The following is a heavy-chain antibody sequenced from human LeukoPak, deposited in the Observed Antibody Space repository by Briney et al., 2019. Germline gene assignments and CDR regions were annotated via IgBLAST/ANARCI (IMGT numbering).Heavy chain of an antibody. D-gene: IGHD5-18*01. CDR3: ARDPGYSYGYFAWFDP. CDR1: GFTFSDYY. V-gene: IGHV3-11*01. CDR2: ISSSGSTI. Sequence: GRSLRLSCAASGFTFSDYYMSWIRQAPGKGLEWVSYISSSGSTIYYADSVKGRFTISRDNAKNSLYLQMNSLRAEDTAVYYCARDPGYSYGYFAWFDPWGQGTLVTVSS. J-gene: IGHJ5*02.